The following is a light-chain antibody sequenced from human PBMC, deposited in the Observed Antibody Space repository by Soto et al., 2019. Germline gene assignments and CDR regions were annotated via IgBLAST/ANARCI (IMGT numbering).Light chain of an antibody. V-gene: IGKV3-11*01. CDR3: QQRSNWPQLT. J-gene: IGKJ4*01. CDR2: DAS. Sequence: EIVLTQSPATLSLSPGERATLSCRASQSVSSYLAWYQQKPGQAPRLLIYDASNRATGIPARFSGSWSGTDFTLTISILEPEDFAVYYCQQRSNWPQLTFGGGTKVEIK. CDR1: QSVSSY.